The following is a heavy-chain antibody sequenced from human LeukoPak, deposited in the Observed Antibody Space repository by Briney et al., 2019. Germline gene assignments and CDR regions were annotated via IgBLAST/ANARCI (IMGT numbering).Heavy chain of an antibody. Sequence: ASVKVSCKASGYTFTSYDINWVRQATGQGLEWMGWMNPNSGNTGYAQKFQGRVTITRNTSISTAYMELSSLRSEDTAVYYCARVYYYDSSGYYQYCFDYWGQGTLVTVSS. CDR3: ARVYYYDSSGYYQYCFDY. V-gene: IGHV1-8*03. J-gene: IGHJ4*02. D-gene: IGHD3-22*01. CDR1: GYTFTSYD. CDR2: MNPNSGNT.